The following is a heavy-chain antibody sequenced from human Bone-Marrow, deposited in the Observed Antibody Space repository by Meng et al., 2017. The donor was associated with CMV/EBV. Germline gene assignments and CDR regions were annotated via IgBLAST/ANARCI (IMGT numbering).Heavy chain of an antibody. CDR2: ISSSSSYI. Sequence: LSLTCAASGFTFSSYGMHWVRQAPGKGLEWVSSISSSSSYIYYADSVKGRFTISRDNAKNSLYLQMNSLRAEDTAVYYCARGYCSSTSCYHNWFDPWGQGTLVTVSS. J-gene: IGHJ5*02. D-gene: IGHD2-2*01. CDR1: GFTFSSYG. V-gene: IGHV3-21*01. CDR3: ARGYCSSTSCYHNWFDP.